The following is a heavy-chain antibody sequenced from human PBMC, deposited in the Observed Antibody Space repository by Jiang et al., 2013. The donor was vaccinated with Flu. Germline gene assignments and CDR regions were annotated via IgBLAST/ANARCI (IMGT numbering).Heavy chain of an antibody. D-gene: IGHD6-13*01. CDR3: VRPADGSRYHWFDP. Sequence: GVVRPGESLRLACAASGFRFDDYGMSWVRQTPGKGLEWVSGINWNGGSTGYADSVKGRFTISRDNAKNSLYLQMNTLRAEDTALYYCVRPADGSRYHWFDPWGQGTLVTVSS. J-gene: IGHJ5*02. V-gene: IGHV3-20*04. CDR1: GFRFDDYG. CDR2: INWNGGST.